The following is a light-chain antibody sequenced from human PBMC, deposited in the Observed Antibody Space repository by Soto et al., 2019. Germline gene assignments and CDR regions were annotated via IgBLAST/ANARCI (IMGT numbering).Light chain of an antibody. CDR1: SSDVGAYNH. J-gene: IGLJ3*02. CDR3: SSFTSGGTGV. Sequence: QSVLTQPASVSGSPGQSITISCPGTSSDVGAYNHVSWYQQHPGKVPKVMIYEVNNRPSGVSNRFSASKSGNTASLTISGRQAEDEATYYCSSFTSGGTGVFGGGTKLTVL. CDR2: EVN. V-gene: IGLV2-14*03.